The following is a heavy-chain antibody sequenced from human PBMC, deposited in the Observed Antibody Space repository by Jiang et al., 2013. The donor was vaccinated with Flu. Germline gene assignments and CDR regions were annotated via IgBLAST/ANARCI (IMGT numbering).Heavy chain of an antibody. D-gene: IGHD6-19*01. CDR3: ARGGQWLVNNWFDP. CDR1: GGSISSYY. V-gene: IGHV4-4*09. CDR2: IYTSGRH. J-gene: IGHJ5*02. Sequence: TVSGGSISSYYWSWIRQPPGKGLEWIGYIYTSGRHQLQPSLKSRVTISVDTSKNQFSLKLSSVTAADTAVYYCARGGQWLVNNWFDPWGQGTLVTVSS.